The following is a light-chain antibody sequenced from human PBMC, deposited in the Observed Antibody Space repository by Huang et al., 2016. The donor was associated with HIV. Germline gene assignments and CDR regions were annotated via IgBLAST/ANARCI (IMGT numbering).Light chain of an antibody. CDR1: QSVRSN. CDR3: QHYNNWPLFT. V-gene: IGKV3-15*01. J-gene: IGKJ3*01. Sequence: IIMIQSPATLSVSPGDRATLSCSTSQSVRSNLAWYQQKVGQAPSLLIFGASTRATGVPARFSGSGSGTEFTLTISNVQSEDFAVYYCQHYNNWPLFTFGPGTKVDIK. CDR2: GAS.